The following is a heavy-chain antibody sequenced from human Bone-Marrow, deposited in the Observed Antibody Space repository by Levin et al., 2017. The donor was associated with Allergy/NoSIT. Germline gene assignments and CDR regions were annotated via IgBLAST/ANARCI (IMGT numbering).Heavy chain of an antibody. J-gene: IGHJ4*02. Sequence: SETLSLTCTVSGGSISRYYWSWIRQPPGKGLEWIGYIYYSGSTNYNPSLKSRVTISVDTSKNQFSLKLSSVTAADTAVYYCARTRYYDSSGARFYFDYWGQGTLVTVSS. CDR3: ARTRYYDSSGARFYFDY. D-gene: IGHD3-22*01. CDR1: GGSISRYY. CDR2: IYYSGST. V-gene: IGHV4-59*01.